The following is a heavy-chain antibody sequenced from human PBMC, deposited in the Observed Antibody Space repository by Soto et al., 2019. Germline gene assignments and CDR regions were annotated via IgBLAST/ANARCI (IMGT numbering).Heavy chain of an antibody. D-gene: IGHD3-9*01. V-gene: IGHV1-18*01. Sequence: ASVKVSCKASGYTFTSYGISWVRQAPGQGLEWMGWISAYNGNTNYAQKLQGRVTTTTDTSTSTAYMELRSLRSDDTAVYYCARDRRGYDILTGYYSPSWYYYGMDVWGQGTTVTVSS. CDR2: ISAYNGNT. CDR1: GYTFTSYG. J-gene: IGHJ6*02. CDR3: ARDRRGYDILTGYYSPSWYYYGMDV.